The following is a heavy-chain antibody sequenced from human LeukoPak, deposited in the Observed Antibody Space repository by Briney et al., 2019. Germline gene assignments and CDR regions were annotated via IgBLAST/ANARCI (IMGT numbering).Heavy chain of an antibody. CDR3: AKDPLRYGGNAHFDY. V-gene: IGHV3-30*18. CDR1: GFTFSSYG. CDR2: ISYDGSNK. D-gene: IGHD4-23*01. J-gene: IGHJ4*02. Sequence: GGSLRLSCAASGFTFSSYGMHWVRQAPGKGLEWVAVISYDGSNKYYADSVKGRFTISRDNSKNTLYLQMNSLRAEDTAVYYCAKDPLRYGGNAHFDYWGQGTLVTVSS.